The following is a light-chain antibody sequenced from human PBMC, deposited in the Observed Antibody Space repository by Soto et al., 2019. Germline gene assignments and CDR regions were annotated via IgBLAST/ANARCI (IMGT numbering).Light chain of an antibody. V-gene: IGLV2-23*02. CDR1: NSHVGAFNL. CDR3: CSYAGIRV. Sequence: QSALTQPASVSASPGQSITISCTGTNSHVGAFNLVSWYHQYPGKAPRLIIYEVNKRPSGISNRFSGSKSGNTASLTISGLQAEDEADYYCCSYAGIRVFGTGTKLTVL. CDR2: EVN. J-gene: IGLJ1*01.